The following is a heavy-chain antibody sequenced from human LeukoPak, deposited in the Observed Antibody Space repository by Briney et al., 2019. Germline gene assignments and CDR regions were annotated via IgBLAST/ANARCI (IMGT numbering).Heavy chain of an antibody. CDR3: ARAGYCSGGSCSPNWFDP. CDR2: IYYSGST. J-gene: IGHJ5*02. Sequence: SETLSLTCTVSGGSISSYYWSWTRQPPGKGLEWIGYIYYSGSTNYNPSLKSRVTISVDTSKNQFSLKLSSVTAADTAVYYCARAGYCSGGSCSPNWFDPWGQGTLVTVSS. D-gene: IGHD2-15*01. CDR1: GGSISSYY. V-gene: IGHV4-59*01.